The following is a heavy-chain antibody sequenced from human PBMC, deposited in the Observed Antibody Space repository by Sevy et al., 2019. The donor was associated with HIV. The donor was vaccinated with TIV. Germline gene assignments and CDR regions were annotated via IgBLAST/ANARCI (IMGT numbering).Heavy chain of an antibody. Sequence: GGSLRLSCAASGFTFSSYSIHWVRQAPGKGLEWVAVISKDGGSQYFADSVKGRFTLSRDNSKNTLYLQMNSLRAEDMAVYYCARNGPYDYADFDYWGQGTLVTVSS. CDR2: ISKDGGSQ. CDR3: ARNGPYDYADFDY. J-gene: IGHJ4*02. D-gene: IGHD4-17*01. CDR1: GFTFSSYS. V-gene: IGHV3-30*03.